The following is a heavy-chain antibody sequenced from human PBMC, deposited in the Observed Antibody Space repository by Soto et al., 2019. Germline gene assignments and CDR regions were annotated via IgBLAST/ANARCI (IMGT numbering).Heavy chain of an antibody. Sequence: PSETLSLTCTVSGGSIRSYYWSWIRQSPGKGPEWIGYIYNGGNTDYNPSLKSRVTFSLDTSKNQFSLRLTSVTAADTAVYYCARTEYGDLYYFDYWGQGTLVTVSS. CDR1: GGSIRSYY. CDR2: IYNGGNT. CDR3: ARTEYGDLYYFDY. V-gene: IGHV4-59*01. J-gene: IGHJ4*02. D-gene: IGHD2-21*02.